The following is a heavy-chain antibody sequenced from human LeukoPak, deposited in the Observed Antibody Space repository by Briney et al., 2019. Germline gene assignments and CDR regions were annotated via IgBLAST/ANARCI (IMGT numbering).Heavy chain of an antibody. CDR1: GFTFSTHY. D-gene: IGHD3-9*01. Sequence: PGGSLRLSCAASGFTFSTHYMNWVRQAPGKGLEWVSSISSSGYYIYYADSVKGRFTISRDNAKNSLYLQMNSLRAEGAAGYHCARDIATAGHLACDYWGHGILVTVST. V-gene: IGHV3-21*04. J-gene: IGHJ4*01. CDR2: ISSSGYYI. CDR3: ARDIATAGHLACDY.